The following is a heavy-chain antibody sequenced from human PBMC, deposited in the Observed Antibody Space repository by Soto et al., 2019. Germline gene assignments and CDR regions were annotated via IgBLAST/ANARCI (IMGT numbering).Heavy chain of an antibody. V-gene: IGHV1-18*01. J-gene: IGHJ4*02. D-gene: IGHD3-16*01. CDR2: IRTYNGNS. Sequence: QVQLVQSGAEVKKPGASVKVSCKASGYSFTSLGISWVRQAPGQGPEWMGWIRTYNGNSWYAENLQGRVTMTTDTSTSTVYMEMRSLRFDDTSVYYCARGDSGDYWGQGTLITVSS. CDR1: GYSFTSLG. CDR3: ARGDSGDY.